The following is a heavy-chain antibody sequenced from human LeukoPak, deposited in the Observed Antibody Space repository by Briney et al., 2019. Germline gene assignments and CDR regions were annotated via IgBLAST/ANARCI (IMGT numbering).Heavy chain of an antibody. J-gene: IGHJ4*02. CDR1: GVTFGDYA. CDR3: TRNAVAGTAFDY. D-gene: IGHD6-19*01. CDR2: IRSKGYGGKT. Sequence: GGSLRLSCTASGVTFGDYAMSWGREAPGKGVEWGGFIRSKGYGGKTEYAASVKGRFTISRDDSKSIAYLQMNSLKTEDTAVYYCTRNAVAGTAFDYWGQGTLVTVSS. V-gene: IGHV3-49*04.